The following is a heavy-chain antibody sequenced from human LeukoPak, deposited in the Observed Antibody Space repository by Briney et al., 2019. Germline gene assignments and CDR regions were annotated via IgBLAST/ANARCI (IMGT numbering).Heavy chain of an antibody. V-gene: IGHV3-21*04. CDR2: ISSSSSYI. D-gene: IGHD3-10*01. CDR1: GFTFSSYS. Sequence: GGSLRLSCAASGFTFSSYSMNWVRQAPGKGLEWVSSISSSSSYIYYADSVKGRFTISRDNAKNSLYLQMNSLRAEDTAVYYCARVTGPTSTVVRGVIIPAFDYWGQGTLVTVSS. CDR3: ARVTGPTSTVVRGVIIPAFDY. J-gene: IGHJ4*02.